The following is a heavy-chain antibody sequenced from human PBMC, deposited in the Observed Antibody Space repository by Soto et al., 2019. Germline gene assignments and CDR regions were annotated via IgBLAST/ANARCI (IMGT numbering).Heavy chain of an antibody. J-gene: IGHJ4*02. D-gene: IGHD3-9*01. Sequence: QVQLVQSGAEVKKPGASVKVSCKASGYTFTSYGISWVRQAPGQGLEWMGWISAYNGNTNYAQKFQDRVTMTTDTFXSTAYMELRSLRSDDTAVYYCARAAYEILTGYYRRWGQGTLVTVSS. CDR3: ARAAYEILTGYYRR. CDR1: GYTFTSYG. CDR2: ISAYNGNT. V-gene: IGHV1-18*01.